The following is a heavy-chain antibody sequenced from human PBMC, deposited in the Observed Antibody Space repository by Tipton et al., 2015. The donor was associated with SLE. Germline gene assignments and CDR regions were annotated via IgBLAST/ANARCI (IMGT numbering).Heavy chain of an antibody. Sequence: TLSLTCTFSPGSISSYYWGWIRQPPGKGLEWIGTIYYTGSTYFHPSLKSRVTLFLDTSKNQFSLKLTSVTAADTAVYFCAREGGGSFLWGQGTLVTVSS. J-gene: IGHJ4*02. CDR3: AREGGGSFL. CDR2: IYYTGST. V-gene: IGHV4-39*07. D-gene: IGHD1-26*01. CDR1: PGSISSYY.